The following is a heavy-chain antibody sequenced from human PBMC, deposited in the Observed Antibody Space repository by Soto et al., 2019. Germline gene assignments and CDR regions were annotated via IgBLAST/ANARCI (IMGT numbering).Heavy chain of an antibody. D-gene: IGHD3-3*01. CDR1: GFTFSSYA. Sequence: EAGGGVVQPGRSLRLSCAASGFTFSSYAMHWVRQAPGKGLEWVAVISYDGSNKYYADSVKGRFTISRDNSKNTLYLQMNSLRAEDTAVYYCARDRTVRITIFGVEMDVWGQGTTVTVSS. CDR2: ISYDGSNK. J-gene: IGHJ6*02. V-gene: IGHV3-30-3*01. CDR3: ARDRTVRITIFGVEMDV.